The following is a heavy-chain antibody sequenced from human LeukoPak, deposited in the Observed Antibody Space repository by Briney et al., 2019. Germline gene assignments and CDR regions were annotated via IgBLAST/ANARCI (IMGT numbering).Heavy chain of an antibody. V-gene: IGHV3-7*01. CDR3: AREQGFYGSGSYEYYYYGMDV. Sequence: GGSLRLSCAASGFTFSNYWMSWVRQAPGKGLEWVANIKEDGSEKYYVDSVKGRFTISRDNAKNSLYLQMNSLRAEDTAVYYCAREQGFYGSGSYEYYYYGMDVWGQGTTVAVSS. J-gene: IGHJ6*02. CDR1: GFTFSNYW. D-gene: IGHD3-10*01. CDR2: IKEDGSEK.